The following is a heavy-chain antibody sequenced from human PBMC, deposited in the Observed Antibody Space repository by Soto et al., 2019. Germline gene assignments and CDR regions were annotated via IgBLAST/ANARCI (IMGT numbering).Heavy chain of an antibody. V-gene: IGHV4-61*01. CDR3: ARDGYMAAVS. D-gene: IGHD5-18*01. J-gene: IGHJ5*02. CDR2: IYYSGGT. Sequence: QVQLQESGPGLVKPSETLSLTCTVSGGSVSSGSYYWSWIRQPPGKGLEWIGYIYYSGGTNYNPSLKSRYTISVDTSKNQSSLKLSSVTAADTAVYYCARDGYMAAVSLGQGTLVTVSS. CDR1: GGSVSSGSYY.